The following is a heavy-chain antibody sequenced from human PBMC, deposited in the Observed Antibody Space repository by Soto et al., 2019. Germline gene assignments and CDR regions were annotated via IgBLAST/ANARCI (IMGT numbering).Heavy chain of an antibody. V-gene: IGHV3-30*18. CDR3: SKGSGGQWLVRYYYYMDV. D-gene: IGHD6-19*01. CDR2: ISYDGSNK. CDR1: GFTFSSYG. J-gene: IGHJ6*03. Sequence: GGSLRLSCAASGFTFSSYGMHWVRQAPGKGLEWEAVISYDGSNKYYADSVKGRFTISRDNSKNTLYLQMNSLRAEDTAVYYCSKGSGGQWLVRYYYYMDVWGKGTTVTVSS.